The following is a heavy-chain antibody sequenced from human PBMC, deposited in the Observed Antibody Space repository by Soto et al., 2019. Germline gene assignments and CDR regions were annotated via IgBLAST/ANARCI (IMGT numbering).Heavy chain of an antibody. CDR1: GGTFSSYA. Sequence: SVRVSCKASGGTFSSYAISWVRQAPGQGLEWMGGIIPIFGTANYAQKFQGRVTITADESTSTAYMELSSLRSEDTAVYYCARPSLPLSLQSGVYGMDVWGQGTTVTVFS. CDR3: ARPSLPLSLQSGVYGMDV. V-gene: IGHV1-69*13. CDR2: IIPIFGTA. J-gene: IGHJ6*02. D-gene: IGHD4-4*01.